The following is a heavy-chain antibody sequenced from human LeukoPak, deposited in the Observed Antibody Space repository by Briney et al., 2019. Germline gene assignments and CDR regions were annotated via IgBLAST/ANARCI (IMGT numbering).Heavy chain of an antibody. J-gene: IGHJ4*02. V-gene: IGHV3-30*18. CDR1: GLTFSNYG. CDR2: LPYDGRNE. Sequence: GGSLRLSCAASGLTFSNYGMHGVRQAPGKGLEWVAVLPYDGRNEYYADSVKGRFTISRDNSRNTLYLQMNSLRPEDTAVYYCAKEQPPNSSGWLSLFDYWGQGSLVTVSS. CDR3: AKEQPPNSSGWLSLFDY. D-gene: IGHD6-19*01.